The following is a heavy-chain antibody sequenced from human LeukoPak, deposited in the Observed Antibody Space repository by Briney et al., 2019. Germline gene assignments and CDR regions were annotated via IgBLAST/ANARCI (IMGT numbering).Heavy chain of an antibody. CDR1: GFTFSNYW. J-gene: IGHJ4*02. V-gene: IGHV3-7*05. CDR2: IKQDGSEI. Sequence: QPGGSLRLSCAASGFTFSNYWMSLVRQAPGKGLEWVANIKQDGSEIYYVDSVKGRFTISRDNVQNSLYLQMNSLRAEDTAVYYCAKGYSSGWYCFDYWGQGTLVTVSS. D-gene: IGHD6-19*01. CDR3: AKGYSSGWYCFDY.